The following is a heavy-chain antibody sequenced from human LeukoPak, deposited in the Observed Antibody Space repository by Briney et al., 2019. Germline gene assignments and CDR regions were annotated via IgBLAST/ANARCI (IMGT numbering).Heavy chain of an antibody. Sequence: PGGSLRLSCTASKFTFSNYAMHWVRQAPGKGLEWVAVISYNGSNKYYADSVKGRFTISRDNSKNTLYLQMNSLRAEDTAVYYCAREEERDGYNSNWGQGTLVTVSS. CDR1: KFTFSNYA. D-gene: IGHD5-24*01. CDR3: AREEERDGYNSN. V-gene: IGHV3-30-3*01. J-gene: IGHJ4*02. CDR2: ISYNGSNK.